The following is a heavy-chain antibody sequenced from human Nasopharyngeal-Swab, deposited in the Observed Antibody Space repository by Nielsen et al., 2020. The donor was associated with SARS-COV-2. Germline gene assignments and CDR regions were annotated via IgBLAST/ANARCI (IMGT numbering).Heavy chain of an antibody. CDR3: ARDRRAQSGRGFGEPWNYYGMDV. V-gene: IGHV4-31*03. Sequence: SETLSLTCTVSGGSISSGGYYWSWIRQHPGKGLEWIGYIYYSGSTYYNPSLKSRVTISVDTSKNQFSLKLSSVTAADTAVYYCARDRRAQSGRGFGEPWNYYGMDVWGQGTTVNVSS. CDR2: IYYSGST. D-gene: IGHD3-10*01. CDR1: GGSISSGGYY. J-gene: IGHJ6*02.